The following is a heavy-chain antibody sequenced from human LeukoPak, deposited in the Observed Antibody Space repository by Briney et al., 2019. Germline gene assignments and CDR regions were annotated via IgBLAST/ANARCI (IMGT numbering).Heavy chain of an antibody. J-gene: IGHJ5*02. CDR2: ISAYNGNT. D-gene: IGHD4-23*01. V-gene: IGHV1-18*01. CDR3: AGVPSIYGGNSEGWFDP. CDR1: GYTFTSYG. Sequence: ASVKVSCKASGYTFTSYGISWVRQAPGQGLEWMGWISAYNGNTNYAQKLQGRVTMTTVTSTSTAYMELRSLRSDDTAVYYCAGVPSIYGGNSEGWFDPWGQGTLVTVSS.